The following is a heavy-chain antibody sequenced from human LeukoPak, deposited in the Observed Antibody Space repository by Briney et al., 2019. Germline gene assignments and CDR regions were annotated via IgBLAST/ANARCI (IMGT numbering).Heavy chain of an antibody. V-gene: IGHV1-2*02. CDR3: ARDGALWFGEPRYNYYYYGMDV. CDR1: GYTFTGYY. J-gene: IGHJ6*02. CDR2: INPNSGGT. D-gene: IGHD3-10*01. Sequence: GASVKVSCKDSGYTFTGYYMHWVRQAPGQGLEWMGWINPNSGGTNYAQKFQGRVTMTRDTSIITAYMELSRLRSDDTAVDYCARDGALWFGEPRYNYYYYGMDVWGQGTTVTVS.